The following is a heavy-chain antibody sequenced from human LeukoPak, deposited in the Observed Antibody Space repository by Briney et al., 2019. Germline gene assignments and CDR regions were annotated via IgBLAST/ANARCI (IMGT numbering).Heavy chain of an antibody. CDR1: GGSFSGYY. CDR2: INHSGST. Sequence: SETLSLTCAVYGGSFSGYYRSWIRQPPGKGLEWIGEINHSGSTNYSPSLKSRVTISVDTSKNQFSLKLSSVTAADTAVYYCARRPKANSRITMVRGVRRGAFDIWGQGTMVTVSS. CDR3: ARRPKANSRITMVRGVRRGAFDI. V-gene: IGHV4-34*01. J-gene: IGHJ3*02. D-gene: IGHD3-10*01.